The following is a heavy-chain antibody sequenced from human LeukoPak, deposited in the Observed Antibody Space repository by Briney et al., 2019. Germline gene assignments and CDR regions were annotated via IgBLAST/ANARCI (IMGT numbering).Heavy chain of an antibody. Sequence: GGCRRLSCAPSGFTFSNYYMSWIRQAPGKGLEWVSYISSISSYTNYADSVKGRFTISRDNAKNSLYLQMNSLRAEDTAVYYCARVDVAARTWGQGTLVAVSS. J-gene: IGHJ5*02. CDR2: ISSISSYT. CDR3: ARVDVAART. CDR1: GFTFSNYY. V-gene: IGHV3-11*05. D-gene: IGHD2-21*01.